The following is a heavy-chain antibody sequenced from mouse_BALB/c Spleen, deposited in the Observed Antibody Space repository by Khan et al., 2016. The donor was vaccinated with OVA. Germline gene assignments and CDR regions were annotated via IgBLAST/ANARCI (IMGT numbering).Heavy chain of an antibody. Sequence: QMQLEESGPELVKPGASVKMSCKASGYTFSDYVISWVKLRTGQGLEWIGEIYPGSGSTYYNEKFKGKATLTADKSSNTAYMQLSSLTSEDSAVYFWARSYDGAWFAYWGQGTLVTVS. CDR3: ARSYDGAWFAY. CDR2: IYPGSGST. J-gene: IGHJ3*01. D-gene: IGHD1-1*01. CDR1: GYTFSDYV. V-gene: IGHV1-77*01.